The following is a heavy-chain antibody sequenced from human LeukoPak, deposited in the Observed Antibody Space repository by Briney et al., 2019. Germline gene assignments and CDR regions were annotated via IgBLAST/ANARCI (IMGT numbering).Heavy chain of an antibody. Sequence: SVKVSCKASGGTFSSYAISWVRQAPGQGLEWMGGIIPIFGTANYAQKFQGRVTITADKSTSTAYMELSSLRSEDTAVYYCARGGQYVWGSPDYWGQGTLVTVSS. CDR3: ARGGQYVWGSPDY. CDR2: IIPIFGTA. D-gene: IGHD3-16*01. J-gene: IGHJ4*02. CDR1: GGTFSSYA. V-gene: IGHV1-69*06.